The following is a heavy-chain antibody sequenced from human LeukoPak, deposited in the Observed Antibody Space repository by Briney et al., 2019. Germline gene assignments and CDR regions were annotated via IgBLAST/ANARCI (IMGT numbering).Heavy chain of an antibody. CDR2: ISGSGGST. CDR3: AKDDYGYNY. V-gene: IGHV3-23*01. CDR1: GFTFSSFA. J-gene: IGHJ4*02. Sequence: GGSLRLSCAASGFTFSSFAMSWVRQAPGKGLEWVSTISGSGGSTYYADSVKGRFTISRDNSKNTLYLQMNSLRAEDTAVYYSAKDDYGYNYWGQGTLVTASS. D-gene: IGHD4/OR15-4a*01.